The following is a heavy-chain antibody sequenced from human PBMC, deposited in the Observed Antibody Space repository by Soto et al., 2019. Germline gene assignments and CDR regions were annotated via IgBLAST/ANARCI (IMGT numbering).Heavy chain of an antibody. V-gene: IGHV4-38-2*01. Sequence: LSLTCAVSGFSINNAYYWGWIRQPPGKGLDWIGTVYHGVTAFYNPSLKSRASISVDSSKNQFSLNLTSVTAADTAVYYCAKWFDSGGYATPLWGQGTLVTVSS. D-gene: IGHD3-22*01. CDR1: GFSINNAYY. CDR3: AKWFDSGGYATPL. J-gene: IGHJ4*02. CDR2: VYHGVTA.